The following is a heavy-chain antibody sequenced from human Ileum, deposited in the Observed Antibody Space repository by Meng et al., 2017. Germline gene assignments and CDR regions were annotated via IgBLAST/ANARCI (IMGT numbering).Heavy chain of an antibody. CDR2: IYYSGST. J-gene: IGHJ4*02. CDR1: GGSISSGDYY. D-gene: IGHD3-22*01. CDR3: ARDRDSSGYYPY. Sequence: QVQLQESGPGLVKPSQTLSLTCTVSGGSISSGDYYWSWIRQPPGKGLEWIGYIYYSGSTYYNPSRKSRLTISVDTSKNQFSLKLSSVTAADTAVYYCARDRDSSGYYPYWGQGTLVTVSS. V-gene: IGHV4-30-4*01.